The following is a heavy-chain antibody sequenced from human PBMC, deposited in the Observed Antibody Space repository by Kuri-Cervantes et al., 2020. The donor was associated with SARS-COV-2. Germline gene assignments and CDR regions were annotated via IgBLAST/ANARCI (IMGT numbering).Heavy chain of an antibody. V-gene: IGHV3-30-3*01. Sequence: GESLKISCAASGFTFSSYAMHWVRQAPGKGLEWVAVISYDGSNKYYADSVKGRFTISRDNSKNTLYPQMNSLRAEDTAVYYCARRSGSYYSYYFDYWGQGTLVTVSS. J-gene: IGHJ4*02. CDR2: ISYDGSNK. CDR3: ARRSGSYYSYYFDY. D-gene: IGHD1-26*01. CDR1: GFTFSSYA.